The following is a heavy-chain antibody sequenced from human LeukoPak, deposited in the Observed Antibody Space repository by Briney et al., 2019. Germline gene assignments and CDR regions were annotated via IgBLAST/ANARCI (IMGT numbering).Heavy chain of an antibody. J-gene: IGHJ5*02. CDR2: INPHSGGT. D-gene: IGHD3-22*01. Sequence: ASVKVSCKASGYTFTDYYPHWVRQTPGQGLEWMGWINPHSGGTKFAQKFQGRVTMTRGTSISTAYMELSRLRSDDTAVYFCARGAPVGIASIGVWFDPWGQGSLVTVST. V-gene: IGHV1-2*02. CDR1: GYTFTDYY. CDR3: ARGAPVGIASIGVWFDP.